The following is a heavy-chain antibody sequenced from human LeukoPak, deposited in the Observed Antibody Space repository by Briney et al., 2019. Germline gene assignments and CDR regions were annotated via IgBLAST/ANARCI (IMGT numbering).Heavy chain of an antibody. V-gene: IGHV3-21*01. CDR3: ARRKRSAGLNYFDY. J-gene: IGHJ4*02. CDR1: GFTFSSYS. Sequence: GGSLRLSCAASGFTFSSYSMNWVRQAPGKGLEWDSSISSSSSYIYYADSVKGRFTISRDNAKNSLYLQMNSLRAEDTAVYYCARRKRSAGLNYFDYWGQGTLVTVSS. CDR2: ISSSSSYI. D-gene: IGHD1-14*01.